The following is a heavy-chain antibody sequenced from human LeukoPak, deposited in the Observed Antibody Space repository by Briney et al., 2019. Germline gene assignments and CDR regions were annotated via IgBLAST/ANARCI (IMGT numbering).Heavy chain of an antibody. Sequence: HPGGSLRLSCTASGFPSRSYGMHWVRQAPGKGLVWVTVIWPDGSIKYYADSVKGRFTISRDNSKNTLYLQMNSLRAEDTAVYYCAKDSVGILTAHKGGYWGQGTLVTVSS. CDR2: IWPDGSIK. V-gene: IGHV3-33*06. D-gene: IGHD3-9*01. CDR1: GFPSRSYG. CDR3: AKDSVGILTAHKGGY. J-gene: IGHJ4*02.